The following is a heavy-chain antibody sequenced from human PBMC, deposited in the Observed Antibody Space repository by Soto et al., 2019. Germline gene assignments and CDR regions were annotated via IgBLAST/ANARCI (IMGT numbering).Heavy chain of an antibody. CDR3: ARVRAGWVRGVIMENAFDI. CDR2: ISSSSSTI. V-gene: IGHV3-48*01. D-gene: IGHD3-10*01. J-gene: IGHJ3*02. CDR1: GFTFSSYS. Sequence: GGSLRLSCAASGFTFSSYSMNWVRQAPGKGLEWVSYISSSSSTIYYADSVKGRFTISRDNAKNSLYLQMNSLRAEDTAVYYCARVRAGWVRGVIMENAFDIWGQGTMVTVSS.